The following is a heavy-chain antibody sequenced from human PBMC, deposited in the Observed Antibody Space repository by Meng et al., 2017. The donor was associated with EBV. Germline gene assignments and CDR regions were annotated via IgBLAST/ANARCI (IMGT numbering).Heavy chain of an antibody. J-gene: IGHJ4*02. D-gene: IGHD6-19*01. CDR1: GFTFSSYA. CDR2: ISYDGSNK. Sequence: QVQLVESGGGVGQPGRSLRLSCAASGFTFSSYAMHWVRQATGKGLEWVAVISYDGSNKYYADSVKGRFTISRDNSKNTLYLQMNSLRAEDTAVYYCARDPDSSGWYYFDYWGQGTLVTVSS. V-gene: IGHV3-30-3*01. CDR3: ARDPDSSGWYYFDY.